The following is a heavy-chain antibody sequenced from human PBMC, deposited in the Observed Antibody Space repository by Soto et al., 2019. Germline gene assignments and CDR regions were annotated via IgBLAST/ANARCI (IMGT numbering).Heavy chain of an antibody. V-gene: IGHV1-3*01. Sequence: VASVKVSCKASGYTFTSYAMHWVRQAPGQRLEWMGWINAGNGNTKYSQKFQGRVTITRDTSASTAYMELSSLRSEDTAVYYCAGNHCSGGSCYSYYFDYWGQGTLVTVSS. CDR2: INAGNGNT. J-gene: IGHJ4*02. D-gene: IGHD2-15*01. CDR3: AGNHCSGGSCYSYYFDY. CDR1: GYTFTSYA.